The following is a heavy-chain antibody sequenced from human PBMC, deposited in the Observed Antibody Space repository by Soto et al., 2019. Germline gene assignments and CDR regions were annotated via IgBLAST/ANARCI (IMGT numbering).Heavy chain of an antibody. Sequence: PSETLSLTCTVSGGSISSYYWSWIRQPPGKGLEWIGYIYYSGSTNYNPSLKSRVTISVDTSKNQFSLKLSSVTAADTAVYYCARFVFLPPYYFDYWGQGTLVTVSS. V-gene: IGHV4-59*08. D-gene: IGHD2-21*01. J-gene: IGHJ4*02. CDR2: IYYSGST. CDR1: GGSISSYY. CDR3: ARFVFLPPYYFDY.